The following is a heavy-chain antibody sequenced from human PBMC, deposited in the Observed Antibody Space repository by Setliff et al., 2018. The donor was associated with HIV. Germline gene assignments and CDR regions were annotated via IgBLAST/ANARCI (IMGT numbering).Heavy chain of an antibody. V-gene: IGHV4-34*01. CDR3: ARGLHYHGSGSHRLGAFDI. CDR2: IDHSGST. CDR1: GGSLSDSF. Sequence: SETLSLTCSVYGGSLSDSFWGWIRHPPGKGLEWIGEIDHSGSTNYNSSLESRVTISRDMSKKQFSLKMTSVTAADAAVYFCARGLHYHGSGSHRLGAFDIWGRGTLVTVSS. J-gene: IGHJ3*02. D-gene: IGHD3-10*01.